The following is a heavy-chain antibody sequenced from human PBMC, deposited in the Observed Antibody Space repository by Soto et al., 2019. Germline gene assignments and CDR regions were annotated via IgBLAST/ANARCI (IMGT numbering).Heavy chain of an antibody. CDR1: GFTFSDYY. D-gene: IGHD3-10*01. CDR2: ISSSSSYT. Sequence: QVQLVESGGGLVEPGGSLRLSCAASGFTFSDYYMNWIRQAPGKGLEWVSCISSSSSYTNYADSVKARFTISRDNAKNSLFLQKNSLRAEDTAIYYCARIYGSGTTDYYYNGMDVWGQGTTVTVSS. CDR3: ARIYGSGTTDYYYNGMDV. V-gene: IGHV3-11*05. J-gene: IGHJ6*02.